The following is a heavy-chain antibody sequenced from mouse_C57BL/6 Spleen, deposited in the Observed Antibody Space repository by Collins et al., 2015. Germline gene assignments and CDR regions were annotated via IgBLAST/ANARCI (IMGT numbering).Heavy chain of an antibody. CDR3: ARRVHSSGYPWFAY. J-gene: IGHJ3*01. V-gene: IGHV1-80*01. D-gene: IGHD3-2*02. CDR1: GYAFSSYW. CDR2: IYPGDGDT. Sequence: QVQLQQSGAELVKPGASVKISCKASGYAFSSYWMNWVKQRPGKGLEWIGQIYPGDGDTNYSGKFKGKATLTADKSSSTAYMQLSSLTSEDSAVYFCARRVHSSGYPWFAYWGQGTLVTVSA.